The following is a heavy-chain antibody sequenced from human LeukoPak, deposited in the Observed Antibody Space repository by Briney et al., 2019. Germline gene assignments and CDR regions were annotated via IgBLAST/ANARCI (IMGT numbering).Heavy chain of an antibody. V-gene: IGHV3-23*01. CDR1: GFTFSSYA. CDR2: IRGSGGST. Sequence: PGGSLRISCAASGFTFSSYAMSLFRQSPGKVLECASAIRGSGGSTYYADAVKGRFTVSRDNSKNTLYLQMNSLRAEDTAVFFFQAEDGIRYFDWLLPHGAFDIWGQGTMVTVSS. D-gene: IGHD3-9*01. CDR3: QAEDGIRYFDWLLPHGAFDI. J-gene: IGHJ3*02.